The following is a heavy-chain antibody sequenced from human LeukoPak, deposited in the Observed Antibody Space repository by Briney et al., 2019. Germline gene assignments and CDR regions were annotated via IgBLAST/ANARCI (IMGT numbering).Heavy chain of an antibody. Sequence: AASVKVSCKASGGTFSSYAISWVRQAPGQGLEWMGGIIPIFGIANYAQKFQGRVTITADESTSTAYMELSSLRSEDTAVYYCARVEEWGTSEFDYWGQGTLVTVSS. CDR3: ARVEEWGTSEFDY. J-gene: IGHJ4*02. D-gene: IGHD1-14*01. CDR1: GGTFSSYA. CDR2: IIPIFGIA. V-gene: IGHV1-69*13.